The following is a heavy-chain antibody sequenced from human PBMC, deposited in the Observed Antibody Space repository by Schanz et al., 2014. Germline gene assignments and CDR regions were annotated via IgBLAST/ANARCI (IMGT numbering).Heavy chain of an antibody. V-gene: IGHV1-18*04. J-gene: IGHJ3*01. CDR2: ISPYNGHT. CDR3: ARETTIITGGAFDV. CDR1: GYTFTSYY. D-gene: IGHD3-9*01. Sequence: QVQLVQSGAEVKKPGASVKVSCKASGYTFTSYYMHWVRQAPGQGLEWMGWISPYNGHTEYGKKFQGRFTMTTDTSTTTAYLELRSLTSDDTAVYYCARETTIITGGAFDVWGQGTMVTVSS.